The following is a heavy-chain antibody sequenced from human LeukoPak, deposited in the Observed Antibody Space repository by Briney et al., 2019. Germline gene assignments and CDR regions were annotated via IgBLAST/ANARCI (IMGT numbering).Heavy chain of an antibody. Sequence: SETLSLPCTLSGDSISISSYFWRRIRQPPARGLEWIVSIYYSGRTYCNPSLKSRATISVDTSMNQLSLKMTSVTAADTAVYYCARQFGNWDPDYWGQGTLVTVSS. CDR3: ARQFGNWDPDY. J-gene: IGHJ4*02. CDR1: GDSISISSYF. D-gene: IGHD7-27*01. V-gene: IGHV4-39*01. CDR2: IYYSGRT.